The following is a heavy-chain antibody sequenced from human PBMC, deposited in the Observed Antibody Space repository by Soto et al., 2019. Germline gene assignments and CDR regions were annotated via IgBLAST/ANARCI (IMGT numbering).Heavy chain of an antibody. CDR1: GGTFSSYA. J-gene: IGHJ3*02. V-gene: IGHV1-69*05. CDR3: ARVPLVVVTPYDAFDI. CDR2: IIPIFGTA. Sequence: ASVKVSCKASGGTFSSYAISWVRQAPGQGLEWMGGIIPIFGTANYAQKFQGRVTMTTDTSTSTAYMELRSLRSDDTAVYYCARVPLVVVTPYDAFDIWGQGTMVTVSS. D-gene: IGHD4-4*01.